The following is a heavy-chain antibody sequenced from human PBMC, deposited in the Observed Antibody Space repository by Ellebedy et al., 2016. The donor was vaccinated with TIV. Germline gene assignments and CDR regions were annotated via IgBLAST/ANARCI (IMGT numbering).Heavy chain of an antibody. CDR1: GFTFSSYA. D-gene: IGHD1-26*01. CDR2: ISYDGSNS. CDR3: ARAGGQWELLEYNWFDP. Sequence: PGGSLRLSCAASGFTFSSYAMHWVRQAPGKGLEWVAVISYDGSNSYYADSVKGRFTISRDNSKNTLYVQMNSLRAEDTAVYYCARAGGQWELLEYNWFDPWGQGTLVTVSS. J-gene: IGHJ5*02. V-gene: IGHV3-30*04.